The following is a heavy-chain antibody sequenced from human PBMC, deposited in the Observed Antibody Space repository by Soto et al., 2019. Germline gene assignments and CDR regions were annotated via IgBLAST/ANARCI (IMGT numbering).Heavy chain of an antibody. CDR1: GYTFTSYY. D-gene: IGHD3-3*01. J-gene: IGHJ6*02. CDR3: ARDIITIFGVVRNYGMDV. V-gene: IGHV1-46*01. CDR2: INPSGGST. Sequence: ASVKVSCKASGYTFTSYYMHWVRQAPGQGLEWMGIINPSGGSTSYAQKFQGRVTITRDTSTSTVYMELSSLRSEDTAVYYCARDIITIFGVVRNYGMDVWGQGTTVTVSS.